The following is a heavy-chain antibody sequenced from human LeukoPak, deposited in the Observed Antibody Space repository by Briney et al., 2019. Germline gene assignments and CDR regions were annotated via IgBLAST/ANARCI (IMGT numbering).Heavy chain of an antibody. CDR2: ISGSGSST. Sequence: PGGSLRLSCAASGFTFSTYAMSWVRQAPGEGLEWVSSISGSGSSTYYADSLKGRFTISRDNAKNSLQLQMDSLRAEDTVVYYCARVQSFDGSTWSIPTYWGQGTLVTVSS. V-gene: IGHV3-21*01. D-gene: IGHD6-13*01. CDR3: ARVQSFDGSTWSIPTY. CDR1: GFTFSTYA. J-gene: IGHJ4*02.